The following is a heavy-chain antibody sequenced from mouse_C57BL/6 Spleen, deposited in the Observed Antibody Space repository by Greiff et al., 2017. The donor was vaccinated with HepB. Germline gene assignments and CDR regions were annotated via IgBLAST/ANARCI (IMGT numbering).Heavy chain of an antibody. CDR1: GYTFTSYG. J-gene: IGHJ2*01. D-gene: IGHD2-3*01. Sequence: QVQLQQSGAELARPGASVKLSCKASGYTFTSYGISWVKQRTGQGLEWIGEIYPRSGNTYYNEKFKGKATLTADKSSSTAYMELRSLTSAASAVYFFARSRIYDGYYCDYWGQGTTLTVSS. CDR2: IYPRSGNT. V-gene: IGHV1-81*01. CDR3: ARSRIYDGYYCDY.